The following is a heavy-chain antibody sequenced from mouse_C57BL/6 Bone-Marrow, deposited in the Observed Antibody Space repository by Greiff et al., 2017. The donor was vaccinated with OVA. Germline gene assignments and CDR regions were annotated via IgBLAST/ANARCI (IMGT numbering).Heavy chain of an antibody. CDR2: INPNNGGT. Sequence: EVQLQQSGPELVKPGASVKISCKASGYTFTDYYMNWVKQSHGKSLEWIGDINPNNGGTSYNQKFKGTATLTVDKSSSTAYMELRSLTSEDSAVYYCAREWNDYDGVFDYWGQGTTLTVSS. D-gene: IGHD2-4*01. CDR1: GYTFTDYY. J-gene: IGHJ2*01. CDR3: AREWNDYDGVFDY. V-gene: IGHV1-26*01.